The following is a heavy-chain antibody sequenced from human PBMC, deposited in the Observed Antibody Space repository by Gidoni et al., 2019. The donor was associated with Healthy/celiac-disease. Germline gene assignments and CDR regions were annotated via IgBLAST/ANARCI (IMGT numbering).Heavy chain of an antibody. D-gene: IGHD3-22*01. V-gene: IGHV3-30-3*01. Sequence: QVQLVESGGGVVQPGRSLRLSWAASGFPFSSYAMHWVRQAPGKGREWVAVISYDGSNKYYADSVKGRFTISRDNSKNTLYLQMNSLRAEDTAVYYCARAGDSSGYYIYYFDYWGQGTLVTVSS. J-gene: IGHJ4*02. CDR1: GFPFSSYA. CDR3: ARAGDSSGYYIYYFDY. CDR2: ISYDGSNK.